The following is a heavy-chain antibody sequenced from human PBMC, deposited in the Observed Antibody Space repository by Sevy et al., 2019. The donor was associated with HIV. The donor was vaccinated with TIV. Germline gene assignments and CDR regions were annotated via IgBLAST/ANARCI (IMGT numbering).Heavy chain of an antibody. V-gene: IGHV4-39*01. D-gene: IGHD4-17*01. CDR3: ARQYGDYPRDWFDP. CDR2: IYYSGST. J-gene: IGHJ5*02. CDR1: GGSISSSSYY. Sequence: SETLSLTCTVSGGSISSSSYYWGWIRQPPGKGLEWIGSIYYSGSTYYNPSLKSRVTISVDTSKNQFSLKLSSVTAADTAVYYCARQYGDYPRDWFDPWGQGTLVTVSS.